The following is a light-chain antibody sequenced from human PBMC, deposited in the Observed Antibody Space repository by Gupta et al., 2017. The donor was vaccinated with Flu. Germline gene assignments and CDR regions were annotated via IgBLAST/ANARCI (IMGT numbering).Light chain of an antibody. CDR3: QTWGTGPSVV. CDR2: LNSDGSH. Sequence: GASVKLTCTLSSGHSSYAIAWHQQQPEKGPRYLMKLNSDGSHSKGDGIPDRFSGSSSGAERYLTISSLQSEDEADYYCQTWGTGPSVVFGGGTKLTVL. J-gene: IGLJ2*01. V-gene: IGLV4-69*01. CDR1: SGHSSYA.